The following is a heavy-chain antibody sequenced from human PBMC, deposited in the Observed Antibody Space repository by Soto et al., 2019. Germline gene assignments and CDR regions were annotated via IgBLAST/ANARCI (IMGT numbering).Heavy chain of an antibody. Sequence: QVQLVESGGGVVQPGRSLRLSCVASGFTFSDYVMHWVRQVPGKGLEWVAAISHVGSNKFHADSLKGRFAISRDNSKNMLYLQMNSLRSEDTALYYCARREEGASSDLVDYWGQGTLVTVSS. V-gene: IGHV3-30*09. CDR1: GFTFSDYV. CDR3: ARREEGASSDLVDY. J-gene: IGHJ4*02. CDR2: ISHVGSNK.